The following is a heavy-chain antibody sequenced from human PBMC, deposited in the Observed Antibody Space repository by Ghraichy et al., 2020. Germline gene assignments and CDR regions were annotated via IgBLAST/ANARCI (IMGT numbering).Heavy chain of an antibody. Sequence: GGSLRLSCVASGFTFSSYNMNWVRQSPGKGLEWVSYITSSSRTIFYADSVKGRFSISRDNAQNSLYLQMNSLRDDDTAVYYCARASMVVSFYYDAGMDVWGQGTTVTVSS. CDR3: ARASMVVSFYYDAGMDV. J-gene: IGHJ6*02. CDR2: ITSSSRTI. CDR1: GFTFSSYN. D-gene: IGHD2-15*01. V-gene: IGHV3-48*02.